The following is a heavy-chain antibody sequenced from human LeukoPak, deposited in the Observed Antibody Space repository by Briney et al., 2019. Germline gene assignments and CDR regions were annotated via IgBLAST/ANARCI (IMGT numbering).Heavy chain of an antibody. CDR2: INPNSGNT. J-gene: IGHJ5*02. CDR1: GYTFTGYY. Sequence: ASVKVSCKASGYTFTGYYMHWVRQAPGQGLEWMGWINPNSGNTGYAQKFQGRVTMTRNTSISTAYMELSSLRSEDTAVYYCARGPVRGVITRSWFDPWGQGTLVTVSS. CDR3: ARGPVRGVITRSWFDP. D-gene: IGHD3-10*01. V-gene: IGHV1-8*02.